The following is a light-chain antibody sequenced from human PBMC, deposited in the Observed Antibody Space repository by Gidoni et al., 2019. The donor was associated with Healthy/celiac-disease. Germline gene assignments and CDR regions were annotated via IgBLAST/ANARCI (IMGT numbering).Light chain of an antibody. CDR1: QSVSSY. CDR2: DAS. V-gene: IGKV3-11*01. Sequence: DIVLTQSPATLSLSPGERDTLSCRASQSVSSYLAWYQQKPGQAPRLLIYDASNRATGIPARFSGSGSGTDFNFTISSLEPEDFAVYYCQQSSNWPPAFTFGPGTKVDIK. CDR3: QQSSNWPPAFT. J-gene: IGKJ3*01.